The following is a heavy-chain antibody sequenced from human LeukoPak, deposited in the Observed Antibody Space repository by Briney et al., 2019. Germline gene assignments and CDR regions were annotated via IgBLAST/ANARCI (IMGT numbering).Heavy chain of an antibody. V-gene: IGHV3-30*01. CDR1: GFTFSNYA. Sequence: GGSLRLSCAASGFTFSNYAMHWVRQAPGKGLEWVAMISYDGNDKYYADSVKGRFTISRDTFKNTLYLQMNTLSPEDTAVYYCARVHRDGYNWIAFDIWGQGTMVTVSS. D-gene: IGHD5-24*01. J-gene: IGHJ3*02. CDR3: ARVHRDGYNWIAFDI. CDR2: ISYDGNDK.